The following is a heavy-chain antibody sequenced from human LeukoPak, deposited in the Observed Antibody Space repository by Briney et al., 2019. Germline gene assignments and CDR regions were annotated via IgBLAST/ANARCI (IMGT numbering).Heavy chain of an antibody. D-gene: IGHD1-7*01. CDR2: ISGSGGST. Sequence: SGGSLRLSCAASGFTFSSYAMSWVRQAPGKGLEWVSAISGSGGSTYYADSVKGRFTISRDNSKNTLYLQMDSLRAEDTAVYYCAKDLNWNYLHSWGQGTLVTVSS. CDR3: AKDLNWNYLHS. J-gene: IGHJ4*02. CDR1: GFTFSSYA. V-gene: IGHV3-23*01.